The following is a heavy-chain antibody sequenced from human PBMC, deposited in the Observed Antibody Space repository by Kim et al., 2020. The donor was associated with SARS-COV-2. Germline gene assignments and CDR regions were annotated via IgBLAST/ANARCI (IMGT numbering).Heavy chain of an antibody. Sequence: SETLSLTCAVYGGSFSGYYWSWIRQPPGKGLEWIGEINHSGSTNYNPSLKSRVTISVDTSKNQFSLKLSSVTAADTAVYYCARGPRGWDCSGGSCYHDY. J-gene: IGHJ4*03. D-gene: IGHD2-15*01. CDR2: INHSGST. CDR1: GGSFSGYY. V-gene: IGHV4-34*01. CDR3: ARGPRGWDCSGGSCYHDY.